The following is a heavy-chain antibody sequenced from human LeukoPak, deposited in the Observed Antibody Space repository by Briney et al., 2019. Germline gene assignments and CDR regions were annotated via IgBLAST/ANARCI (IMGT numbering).Heavy chain of an antibody. CDR1: GFTFSSYA. CDR3: AKQIYYDSSGYWDY. V-gene: IGHV3-23*01. Sequence: GGSLRLSCAASGFTFSSYAMSWVRQAPGKGLGWVSAISGSGGSTYYADSVKGRFTISRDNSKNTLYLQMNSLRAEDTAVYYCAKQIYYDSSGYWDYWGQGTLVTVSS. J-gene: IGHJ4*02. CDR2: ISGSGGST. D-gene: IGHD3-22*01.